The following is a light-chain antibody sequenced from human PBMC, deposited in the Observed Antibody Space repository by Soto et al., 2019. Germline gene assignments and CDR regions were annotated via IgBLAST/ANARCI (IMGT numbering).Light chain of an antibody. J-gene: IGLJ3*02. CDR3: RSYAGNSLWV. CDR2: DVS. Sequence: QSALTQPRSVSGSPGQSVTISCTGSSSDVGGSNFVSWYQQHPVKAPKLVIYDVSKRPSGVPDLSSGSNSGNTASLTIAGLHAEDEADYYCRSYAGNSLWVFGGGTKLTVL. CDR1: SSDVGGSNF. V-gene: IGLV2-11*01.